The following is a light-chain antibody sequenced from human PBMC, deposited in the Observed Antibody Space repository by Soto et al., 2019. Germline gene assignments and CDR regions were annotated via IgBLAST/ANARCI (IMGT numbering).Light chain of an antibody. Sequence: EIVLTQSPATLSLSPGERATLSCRASQSVSSYLAWYQQRPGQAPWLLIYDASNRATGIPARFSGNGSGTDFTLTISSLEPEDFAVYYCQQRSNWPGTFGQGTKVEIK. CDR1: QSVSSY. CDR3: QQRSNWPGT. V-gene: IGKV3-11*01. CDR2: DAS. J-gene: IGKJ1*01.